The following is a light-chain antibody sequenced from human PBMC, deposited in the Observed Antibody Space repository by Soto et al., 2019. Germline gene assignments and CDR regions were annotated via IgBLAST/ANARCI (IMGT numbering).Light chain of an antibody. J-gene: IGLJ1*01. CDR1: SRDVGAYDF. V-gene: IGLV2-11*01. Sequence: QSVLTQPRSVSGSPGQSVAISCTGTSRDVGAYDFVSWYQHHPGKAPKLIISEVSKRPSGVSHRFSGSKSGNTASLTISGLQAEDEDEYFCCSFAGSFYVFGTGTKVTVL. CDR3: CSFAGSFYV. CDR2: EVS.